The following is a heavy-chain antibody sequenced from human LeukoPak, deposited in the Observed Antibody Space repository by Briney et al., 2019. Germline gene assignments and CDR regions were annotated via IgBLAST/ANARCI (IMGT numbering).Heavy chain of an antibody. CDR3: MRDLSN. CDR2: IYHSGST. D-gene: IGHD3-3*02. J-gene: IGHJ4*02. CDR1: GYSISSGYY. V-gene: IGHV4-38-2*02. Sequence: SETLSLTCAVSGYSISSGYYWGWVRQTPGKGLEWIGNIYHSGSTSYNPSLKSRVTISLDTSNKQFSLKLNSVIAADTAVYYCMRDLSNWGQGTLVTVSS.